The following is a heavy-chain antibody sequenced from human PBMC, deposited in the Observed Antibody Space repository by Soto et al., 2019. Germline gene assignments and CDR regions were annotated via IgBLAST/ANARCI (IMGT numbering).Heavy chain of an antibody. J-gene: IGHJ6*02. CDR1: GYTFSSDE. D-gene: IGHD3-22*01. CDR3: AREATVVVITARGMDV. V-gene: IGHV1-8*01. Sequence: QVQLVQSGAEVKKPGASVKVSCKASGYTFSSDEINWVRQATGQGLEWMGWMNPNSGNTGYAQKFQGRVTMTRNTSISTAYLELSSLRSEDTAVYYCAREATVVVITARGMDVWGQGTTVTVSS. CDR2: MNPNSGNT.